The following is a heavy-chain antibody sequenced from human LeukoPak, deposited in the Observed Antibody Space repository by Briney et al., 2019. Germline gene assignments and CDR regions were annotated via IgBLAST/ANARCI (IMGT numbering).Heavy chain of an antibody. CDR1: GGSFSGYY. Sequence: SETLSLTCAVYGGSFSGYYWSWIRQPPGKGLEWIGEINHRGSTNYNPSLKSRVTISVDTSKNQFSLKLSSVTAADTAVYYCARTPLYYESTQLPDYWGQGTLVTVSS. J-gene: IGHJ4*02. D-gene: IGHD3-22*01. V-gene: IGHV4-34*01. CDR2: INHRGST. CDR3: ARTPLYYESTQLPDY.